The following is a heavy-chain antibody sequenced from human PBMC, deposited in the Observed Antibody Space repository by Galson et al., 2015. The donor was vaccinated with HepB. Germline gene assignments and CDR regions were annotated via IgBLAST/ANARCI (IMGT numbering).Heavy chain of an antibody. CDR1: GGAISTSSYY. CDR3: ASIVGATSLDY. D-gene: IGHD1-26*01. V-gene: IGHV4-39*01. CDR2: IYYSGST. J-gene: IGHJ4*02. Sequence: SETLSLTCTVSGGAISTSSYYWGWIRQPPGKGLEWIGSIYYSGSTYYNPSLKSRVIISVDTSKNQFSLKLSSVTAADTAAYYCASIVGATSLDYWGQGTLVTVSS.